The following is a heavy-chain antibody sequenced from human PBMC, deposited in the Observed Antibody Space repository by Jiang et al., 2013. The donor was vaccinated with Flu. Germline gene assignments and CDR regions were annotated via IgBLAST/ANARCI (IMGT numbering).Heavy chain of an antibody. Sequence: SVKVSCKASGYTFTSYDINWVRQATGQGLEWMGWMNPNSGNTGYAQKFQGRVTMTRNTSISTAYMELSSLRSEDTAVYYCARGRAYCSGGSCYPGHWFDPWGQGTLVTVSS. V-gene: IGHV1-8*01. D-gene: IGHD2-15*01. CDR1: GYTFTSYD. CDR3: ARGRAYCSGGSCYPGHWFDP. CDR2: MNPNSGNT. J-gene: IGHJ5*02.